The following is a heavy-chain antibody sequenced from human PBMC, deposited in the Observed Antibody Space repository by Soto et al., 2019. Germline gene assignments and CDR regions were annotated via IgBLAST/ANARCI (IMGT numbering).Heavy chain of an antibody. CDR2: INHSGST. J-gene: IGHJ6*02. CDR1: GGSFSGYY. V-gene: IGHV4-34*01. Sequence: SETLSLTCAVYGGSFSGYYWSWIRQPPGKGLEWIGEINHSGSTNYNPSLKSRVTISVDTSKNQFSLKLSSVTAADTAVYYCARETGKSHYYYYYGMDVWGQGTTVTVSS. CDR3: ARETGKSHYYYYYGMDV. D-gene: IGHD3-10*01.